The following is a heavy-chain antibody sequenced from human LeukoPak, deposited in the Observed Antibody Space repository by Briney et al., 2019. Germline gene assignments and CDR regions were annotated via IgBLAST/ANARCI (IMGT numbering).Heavy chain of an antibody. J-gene: IGHJ4*02. V-gene: IGHV1-2*02. CDR2: INPNSGGT. Sequence: GASVKVSCKASGHTFTGYYMHWVRQAPGQGLEWMGWINPNSGGTNYAQKFQGRVTTTRDTSISTAYMELSRLRSDDTAVYYCARGVGNYRYYFDYWGQGTLVTVSS. D-gene: IGHD3-22*01. CDR1: GHTFTGYY. CDR3: ARGVGNYRYYFDY.